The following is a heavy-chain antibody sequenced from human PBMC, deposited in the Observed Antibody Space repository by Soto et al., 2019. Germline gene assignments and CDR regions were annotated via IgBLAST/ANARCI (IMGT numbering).Heavy chain of an antibody. CDR3: ARDPNYDFWSGYYYGMDV. J-gene: IGHJ6*02. D-gene: IGHD3-3*01. V-gene: IGHV3-7*01. CDR1: GFTFSSYW. CDR2: IKQDGSEK. Sequence: PGGSLRLSCAASGFTFSSYWMSWVRQAPGKGLEWVANIKQDGSEKYYVDSVKGRFTISRDNAKNSLYLQMNSLRAEDTAVYYCARDPNYDFWSGYYYGMDVWGQGTTVTAP.